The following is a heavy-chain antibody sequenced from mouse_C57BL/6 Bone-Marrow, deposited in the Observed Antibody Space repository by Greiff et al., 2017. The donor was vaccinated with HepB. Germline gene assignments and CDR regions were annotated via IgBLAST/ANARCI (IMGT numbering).Heavy chain of an antibody. D-gene: IGHD2-3*01. CDR1: GYTFTSYW. Sequence: EVQLQQSGTVLARPGASVKMSCKTSGYTFTSYWMHWVKQRPGQGLEWIGAIYPGNSDTSYNQKFKGKAKPTAVTSASTAYMELSSLTNEDSAVYYCTRNDGFHYAMDYWGQGTSVTVSS. V-gene: IGHV1-5*01. CDR3: TRNDGFHYAMDY. CDR2: IYPGNSDT. J-gene: IGHJ4*01.